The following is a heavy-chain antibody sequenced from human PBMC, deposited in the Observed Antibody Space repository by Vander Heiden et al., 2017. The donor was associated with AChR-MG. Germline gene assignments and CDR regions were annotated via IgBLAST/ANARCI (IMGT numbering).Heavy chain of an antibody. D-gene: IGHD2-15*01. V-gene: IGHV3-23*01. CDR2: ISGSGGTT. Sequence: EVQLFESGGGLIQPGGCLRLCCAASAFNLSPYAMSWVRQAPGKGLEWVSAISGSGGTTYYAKSVKGRFTISRDNSKNTLYLQMNSLRAEDTAVYYCAKDGVVVVAAAYFDYWGQGTLVTVSS. J-gene: IGHJ4*02. CDR1: AFNLSPYA. CDR3: AKDGVVVVAAAYFDY.